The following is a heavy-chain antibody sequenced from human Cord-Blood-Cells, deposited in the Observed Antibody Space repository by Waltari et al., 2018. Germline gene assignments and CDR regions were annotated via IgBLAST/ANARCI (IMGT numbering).Heavy chain of an antibody. D-gene: IGHD6-6*01. CDR1: GYTFTSYY. Sequence: QVQLVQSGAEVKKPGASVKVSCKASGYTFTSYYMHWVRQAPGQGLEWMGIIDPSGGSKSHAQKFQGRVTMTRDTSTSTVYMELSSLRSEDTAVYYCARARGAARDAFDIWGQGTMVTVSS. J-gene: IGHJ3*02. CDR2: IDPSGGSK. CDR3: ARARGAARDAFDI. V-gene: IGHV1-46*01.